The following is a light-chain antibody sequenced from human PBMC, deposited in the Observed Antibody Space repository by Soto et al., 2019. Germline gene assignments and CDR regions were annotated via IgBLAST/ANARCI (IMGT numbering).Light chain of an antibody. V-gene: IGKV4-1*01. CDR3: QQYHSSPYT. CDR2: RAS. J-gene: IGKJ2*01. CDR1: QSVSSRSDNV. Sequence: DIVMTQSPHSLAVSLRERATINCKSSQSVSSRSDNVIWYQQKPGQPPKLLIYRASTREWGVPDRFSGSGSGTDFTLTISSLQPEDVAVYYCQQYHSSPYTVGQGTRLEIK.